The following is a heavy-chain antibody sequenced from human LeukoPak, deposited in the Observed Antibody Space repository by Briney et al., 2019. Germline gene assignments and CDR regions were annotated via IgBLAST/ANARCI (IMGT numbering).Heavy chain of an antibody. Sequence: LPGPCLRLSCTASAFTFSSYAMGWARLAPGSWRGWVSATRAGGGTTYYADYVKGRFTIPRDNSKNTLHLQMNSLRAEDTAVYHCAKEPREYCSSSSCPNWLDPWGQGTLVTVSS. CDR2: TRAGGGTT. D-gene: IGHD2-2*01. CDR1: AFTFSSYA. V-gene: IGHV3-23*01. CDR3: AKEPREYCSSSSCPNWLDP. J-gene: IGHJ5*02.